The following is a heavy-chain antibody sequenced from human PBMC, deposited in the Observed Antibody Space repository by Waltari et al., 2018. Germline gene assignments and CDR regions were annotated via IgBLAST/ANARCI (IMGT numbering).Heavy chain of an antibody. D-gene: IGHD2-15*01. CDR1: GVTFITYA. V-gene: IGHV3-23*03. CDR3: VKDLLGYCSGGSCYGDAFDI. J-gene: IGHJ3*02. Sequence: EVPLLASGGGLVQPGGSLRLSCAASGVTFITYAVSWVRQAPGKGLELVSFIYSGGTTHYADSVKGRFTIARHNVKNTLYLQMNSLRVEDTAVEYCVKDLLGYCSGGSCYGDAFDIWGQGTMVTVSS. CDR2: FIYSGGTT.